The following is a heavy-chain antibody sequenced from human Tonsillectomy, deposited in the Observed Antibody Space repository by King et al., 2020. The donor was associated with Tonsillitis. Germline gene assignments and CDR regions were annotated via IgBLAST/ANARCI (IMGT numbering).Heavy chain of an antibody. J-gene: IGHJ6*02. D-gene: IGHD3-10*01. V-gene: IGHV3-7*01. Sequence: VQLVESGGGLVQPGGSLRLSCAASGFTFSAYWMTWVRQAPGKGLEWVANIKQDGSEKYYVDSVKGRFTISRDNAKNSLSLQMNSLRDEATAVYYDARHNSATYYYGSGSPFYYYGMDVWGQGTTVTVSS. CDR1: GFTFSAYW. CDR3: ARHNSATYYYGSGSPFYYYGMDV. CDR2: IKQDGSEK.